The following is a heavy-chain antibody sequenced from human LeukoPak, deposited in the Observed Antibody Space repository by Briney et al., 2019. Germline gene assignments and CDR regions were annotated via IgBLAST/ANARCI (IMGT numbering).Heavy chain of an antibody. V-gene: IGHV4-39*07. D-gene: IGHD2-21*02. J-gene: IGHJ4*02. CDR2: IYHSGST. CDR1: GGSISSGSYY. CDR3: ARGSGDSPFDY. Sequence: SETLSLTCTVSGGSISSGSYYWSWIRQPAGKGLEWIGSIYHSGSTYYNPSLKSRVTISVDTSKNQFSLKLSSVTAADTAVYYCARGSGDSPFDYWGQGTLVTVSS.